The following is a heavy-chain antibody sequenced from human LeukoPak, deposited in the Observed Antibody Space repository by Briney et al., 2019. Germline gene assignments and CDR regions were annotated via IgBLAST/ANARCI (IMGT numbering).Heavy chain of an antibody. CDR1: GFTVSSNY. V-gene: IGHV3-66*01. Sequence: GGSLRLSCAASGFTVSSNYMSWVRQAPGKGLEWVSVIYSGGSTYYADSVKGRFTISRDNSKNTLYLQMNSLRAEDTAVYYCTRAQRWLQFDYWGQGTLVTVSS. J-gene: IGHJ4*02. D-gene: IGHD5-24*01. CDR3: TRAQRWLQFDY. CDR2: IYSGGST.